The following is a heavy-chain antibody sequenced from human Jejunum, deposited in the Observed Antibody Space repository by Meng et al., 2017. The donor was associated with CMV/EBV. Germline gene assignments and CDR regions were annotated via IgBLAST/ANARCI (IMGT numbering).Heavy chain of an antibody. CDR2: IWHDGSQK. CDR1: GVPFSHYG. V-gene: IGHV3-33*01. J-gene: IGHJ4*02. Sequence: AVSGVPFSHYGMNGVRQAPGKGLEWVAVIWHDGSQKYHADSVKGRFTISRDNSKNTLFLQMNSLRAEDTAVYFCARDMSAGKFYIDYWGQGILVTVSS. D-gene: IGHD3-16*01. CDR3: ARDMSAGKFYIDY.